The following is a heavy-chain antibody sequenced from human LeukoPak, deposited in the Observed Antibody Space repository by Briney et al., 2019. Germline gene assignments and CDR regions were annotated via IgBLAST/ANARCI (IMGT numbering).Heavy chain of an antibody. D-gene: IGHD2-15*01. V-gene: IGHV3-7*01. Sequence: GGSLRLSCAASGFTFSSYWMSWVRQAPGKGLEWVANIKQDGSEKYYVDSVKGRFTISRDNAKNSLYLQMNSLRAEDTAVYYCARVVGYCSGGSCYFRYWGQGTLVTVSS. CDR1: GFTFSSYW. CDR2: IKQDGSEK. CDR3: ARVVGYCSGGSCYFRY. J-gene: IGHJ4*02.